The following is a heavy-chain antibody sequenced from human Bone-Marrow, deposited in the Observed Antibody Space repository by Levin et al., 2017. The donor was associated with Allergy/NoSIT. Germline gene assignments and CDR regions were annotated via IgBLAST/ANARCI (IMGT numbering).Heavy chain of an antibody. J-gene: IGHJ4*02. Sequence: GGSLRLSCAASGFTFSSYAMHWVRQAPGKGLEWVAVISYDGSNKYYADSVKGRFTISRDNSKNTLYLQMNSLRAEDTAVYYCARDGTDTAMAQLDYWGQGTLVTVSS. V-gene: IGHV3-30-3*01. CDR3: ARDGTDTAMAQLDY. CDR2: ISYDGSNK. CDR1: GFTFSSYA. D-gene: IGHD5-18*01.